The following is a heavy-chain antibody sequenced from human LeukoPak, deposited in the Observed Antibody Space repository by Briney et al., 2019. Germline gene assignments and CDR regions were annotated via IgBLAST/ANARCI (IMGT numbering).Heavy chain of an antibody. CDR1: GITFGDYW. D-gene: IGHD7-27*01. Sequence: GGSLRLSCVASGITFGDYWMTWVRQAPGKGLEWVANIKPDGNERYYVDSVKGRFTISRDNAKKSLSLQMNSLRTEDTAVYYCAGGWGWHTDHWGQGTLVTVSS. CDR2: IKPDGNER. V-gene: IGHV3-7*01. CDR3: AGGWGWHTDH. J-gene: IGHJ4*02.